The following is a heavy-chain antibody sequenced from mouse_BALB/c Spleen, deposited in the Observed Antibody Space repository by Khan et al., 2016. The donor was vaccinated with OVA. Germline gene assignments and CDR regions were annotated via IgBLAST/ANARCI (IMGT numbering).Heavy chain of an antibody. Sequence: VQLQQSGPELMKPGASVKISCKASGNSFTSYYIHWVKQSHGKSLEWIGYIDPFNGSTNYNQKFKGKATLTVDKSSSTVYMHLSSLTSEDSAVSFCARHGSGSWFASCGQGTLVTVSA. D-gene: IGHD1-1*01. CDR2: IDPFNGST. V-gene: IGHV1S135*01. CDR1: GNSFTSYY. CDR3: ARHGSGSWFAS. J-gene: IGHJ3*01.